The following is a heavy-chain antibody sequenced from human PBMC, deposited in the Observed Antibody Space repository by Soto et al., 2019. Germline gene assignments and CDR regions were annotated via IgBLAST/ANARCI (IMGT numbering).Heavy chain of an antibody. J-gene: IGHJ6*02. CDR1: GFNFRNYA. CDR3: TKAEATMITGWPYYGVDV. V-gene: IGHV3-23*01. CDR2: ISGSGDES. D-gene: IGHD5-12*01. Sequence: TGGSLRISCAGSGFNFRNYALTWVRQGPGKRLEWVSGISGSGDESHYADSVKGRFTISRDNSKNRLYLQMDSLRIEDTAVYYCTKAEATMITGWPYYGVDVWGPGTTVTVSS.